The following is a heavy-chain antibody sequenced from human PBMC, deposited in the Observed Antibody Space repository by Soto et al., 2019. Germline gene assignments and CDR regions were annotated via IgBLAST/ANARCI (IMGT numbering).Heavy chain of an antibody. Sequence: VQLVESGGGLVQPGGSLRLSCAASGFTFSNYWMHWVRQAPGKGLVWLSRFNTDGSDTFYADSVKGRFTISRDNPQKTLYLQMSSLRADDTAVYYCAKGRAVGTDWGQGTLVTVSS. CDR3: AKGRAVGTD. V-gene: IGHV3-74*01. CDR1: GFTFSNYW. CDR2: FNTDGSDT. J-gene: IGHJ4*02. D-gene: IGHD2-21*02.